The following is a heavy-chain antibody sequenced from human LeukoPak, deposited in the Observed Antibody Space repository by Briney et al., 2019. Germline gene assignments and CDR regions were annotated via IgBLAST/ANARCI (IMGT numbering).Heavy chain of an antibody. D-gene: IGHD6-13*01. CDR1: GYPLTSYD. J-gene: IGHJ6*03. Sequence: ASVKVSCKASGYPLTSYDINWVRQATGQGLELLGWMNPNSGNTAYAQRFQDRVTTTANMSINTAYMELSSLTSEDTAIYYCARGSNYYYYMDVWGSGTTVTVAS. CDR3: ARGSNYYYYMDV. V-gene: IGHV1-8*01. CDR2: MNPNSGNT.